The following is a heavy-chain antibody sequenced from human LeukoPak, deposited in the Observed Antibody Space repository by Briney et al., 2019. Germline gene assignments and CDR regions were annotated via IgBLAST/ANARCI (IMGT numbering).Heavy chain of an antibody. J-gene: IGHJ4*02. V-gene: IGHV5-51*01. D-gene: IGHD5-18*01. CDR1: GYRFTSYW. Sequence: GESLKISFKGSGYRFTSYWIGWVRPMPGKGLGWMGIIYPGDSDTRYSPSFQGQVTISADKSISTAYLQWSSLKASDTAMYYCARHEDSYGPMSPDYWGQGTLVTVSS. CDR2: IYPGDSDT. CDR3: ARHEDSYGPMSPDY.